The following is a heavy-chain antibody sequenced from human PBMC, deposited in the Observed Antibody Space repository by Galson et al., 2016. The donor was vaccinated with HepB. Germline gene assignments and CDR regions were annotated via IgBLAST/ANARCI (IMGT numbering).Heavy chain of an antibody. CDR2: IYYDGST. Sequence: SETLSLTCTISGDSISIYYWSWIRQPPGKALEWIGYIYYDGSTNYNPSLKSRVTISVDPSKNQFSLNLSSVTAADTAVYHCARGGRNVYGMDVWGQGTTVTVSS. CDR3: ARGGRNVYGMDV. V-gene: IGHV4-59*01. D-gene: IGHD1-1*01. CDR1: GDSISIYY. J-gene: IGHJ6*02.